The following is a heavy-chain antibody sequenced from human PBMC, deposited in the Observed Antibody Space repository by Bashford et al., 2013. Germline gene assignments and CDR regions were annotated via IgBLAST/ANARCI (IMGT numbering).Heavy chain of an antibody. Sequence: SETLSLTCTVSGGSISSYYWSWIRQPAGKGLEWIGRIYTSGSTNYNPSLKSRVTMSVDTSKNQFSLKLSSVTAADTAVYYCARDTEFYDTSGYSTLHYWGQGTLVTVSS. J-gene: IGHJ4*02. CDR2: IYTSGST. D-gene: IGHD3-22*01. CDR3: ARDTEFYDTSGYSTLHY. V-gene: IGHV4-4*07. CDR1: GGSISSYY.